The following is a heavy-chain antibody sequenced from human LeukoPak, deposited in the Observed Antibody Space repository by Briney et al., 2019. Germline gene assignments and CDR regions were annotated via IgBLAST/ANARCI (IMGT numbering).Heavy chain of an antibody. V-gene: IGHV3-7*05. CDR3: ARVPVVVPLLDAFDI. CDR1: GFTFSNYA. Sequence: PGGSLRLSCAASGFTFSNYAMYWVRQAPGQGLEWVANIKQDGSENYYVDSVKGRFTISRDNAKNSLYLQMNSLRAEDTAVYYCARVPVVVPLLDAFDIWGQGTMVTVSS. J-gene: IGHJ3*02. CDR2: IKQDGSEN. D-gene: IGHD2-2*01.